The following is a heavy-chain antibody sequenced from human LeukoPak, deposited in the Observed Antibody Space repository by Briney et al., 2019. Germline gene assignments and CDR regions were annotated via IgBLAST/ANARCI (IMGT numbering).Heavy chain of an antibody. J-gene: IGHJ4*02. CDR1: GFSFSRYD. V-gene: IGHV3-30*02. D-gene: IGHD3-3*01. CDR2: IRYDGSNK. Sequence: GGSLRLSCAASGFSFSRYDIHWVRQAPGKGLEWVAFIRYDGSNKNYADSVKGRFTISRDNFMSTVYLQMNSLRAEDTAVYYCAKDRQTITIFGVVNTPRANFDYWGQRTLVTVSS. CDR3: AKDRQTITIFGVVNTPRANFDY.